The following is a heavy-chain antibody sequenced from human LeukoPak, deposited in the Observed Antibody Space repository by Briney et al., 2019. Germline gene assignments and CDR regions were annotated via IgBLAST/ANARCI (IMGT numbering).Heavy chain of an antibody. CDR2: IIPILGIA. Sequence: ASVKVSCKASGGTFSSYTISWVRQAPGQGLEWMGRIIPILGIANYAQKFQGRVTITADKSTSTAYMELSSLRSEDTAVYYCARDYGDYSGYFDYWGQGTLVTVSS. V-gene: IGHV1-69*04. J-gene: IGHJ4*02. CDR1: GGTFSSYT. D-gene: IGHD4-17*01. CDR3: ARDYGDYSGYFDY.